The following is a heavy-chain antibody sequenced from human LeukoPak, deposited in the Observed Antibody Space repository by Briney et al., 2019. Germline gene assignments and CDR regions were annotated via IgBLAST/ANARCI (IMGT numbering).Heavy chain of an antibody. CDR2: VQPGDSNT. J-gene: IGHJ5*02. Sequence: GESLKISCKASGYSFTTYWIGWVRQMPGKGLEWMGIVQPGDSNTKYSPSFQGQVTISADKSINTAYLQWTSLKASDTAIYYCARQSSSWHNFDPWGQGTLLTVSS. V-gene: IGHV5-51*01. D-gene: IGHD1/OR15-1a*01. CDR1: GYSFTTYW. CDR3: ARQSSSWHNFDP.